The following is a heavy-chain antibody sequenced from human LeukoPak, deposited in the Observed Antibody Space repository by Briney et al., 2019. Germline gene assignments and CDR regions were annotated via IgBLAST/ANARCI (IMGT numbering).Heavy chain of an antibody. CDR3: AKGLTYYYDSNGFPPYFDY. Sequence: GRSLRLSCAAPGFTFSSYGMHWVRQAPAKGLEWVAVIWYDGSNKYYADSVKGRFTISRDNSKHTLYLQMNSLRAEDTAVYYCAKGLTYYYDSNGFPPYFDYWGQGTLVTVSS. D-gene: IGHD3-22*01. J-gene: IGHJ4*02. CDR1: GFTFSSYG. CDR2: IWYDGSNK. V-gene: IGHV3-33*06.